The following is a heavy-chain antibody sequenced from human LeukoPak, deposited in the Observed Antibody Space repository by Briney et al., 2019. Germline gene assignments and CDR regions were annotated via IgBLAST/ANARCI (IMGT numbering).Heavy chain of an antibody. Sequence: SETLSLTCAVYGGSFSGYYWSWIRQPPGKGLEWIGEISHSGSTSYNPSLKSRVTISVDTSKNQFSLKLSSVTAADTAVYYCARQGWFGESALDHWGQGTLVTVSS. CDR3: ARQGWFGESALDH. J-gene: IGHJ4*02. CDR1: GGSFSGYY. V-gene: IGHV4-34*01. D-gene: IGHD3-10*01. CDR2: ISHSGST.